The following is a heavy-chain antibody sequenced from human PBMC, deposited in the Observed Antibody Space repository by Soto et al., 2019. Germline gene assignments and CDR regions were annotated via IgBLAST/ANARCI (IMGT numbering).Heavy chain of an antibody. V-gene: IGHV4-31*03. Sequence: PSETLSLTCTVSGGSISSGGYYWSWIRQHPGKGLEWIGYIYYSGSTYYNPSLKSRVTISVDTSKNQFSLKLSSVTAADTAVYYCARVNQQRITIFGVVTPTGKNWFDPWGQGTLVTVSS. D-gene: IGHD3-3*01. CDR2: IYYSGST. J-gene: IGHJ5*02. CDR1: GGSISSGGYY. CDR3: ARVNQQRITIFGVVTPTGKNWFDP.